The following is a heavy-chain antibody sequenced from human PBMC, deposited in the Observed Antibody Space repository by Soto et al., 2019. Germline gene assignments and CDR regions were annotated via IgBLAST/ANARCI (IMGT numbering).Heavy chain of an antibody. CDR3: ARGSSIAGLYYGMDV. CDR2: NYYSGIT. V-gene: IGHV4-31*03. D-gene: IGHD6-6*01. Sequence: SSETLSLTCTVSGGSIISGGYYWSWIRQHPGKGLEWIGYNYYSGITYYNPSLKSRVTISLDTSKNQFSLKLSSVTAADTAVYYCARGSSIAGLYYGMDVWGQGTTVT. CDR1: GGSIISGGYY. J-gene: IGHJ6*02.